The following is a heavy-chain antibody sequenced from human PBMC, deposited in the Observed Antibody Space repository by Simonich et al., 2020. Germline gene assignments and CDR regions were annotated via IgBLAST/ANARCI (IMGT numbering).Heavy chain of an antibody. Sequence: QVQLVQSGAELKKPGASVKVSCKASGYTFTSYDINWGRQATGQGLGWMGWMNPNSGNTGYAKKFQGRGTITRNTSISTAYMELSSLRSEDTAVYYCAAGKTGIDYWGQGTLVTVSS. J-gene: IGHJ4*02. CDR2: MNPNSGNT. D-gene: IGHD7-27*01. CDR1: GYTFTSYD. CDR3: AAGKTGIDY. V-gene: IGHV1-8*03.